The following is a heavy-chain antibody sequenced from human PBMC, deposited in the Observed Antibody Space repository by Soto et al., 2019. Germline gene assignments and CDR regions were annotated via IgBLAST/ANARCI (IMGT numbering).Heavy chain of an antibody. Sequence: GGSLRLSCAASGFTFSSYGMHWVRQAPGKGLEWVAVISYDGSNKYYADSVKGRFTISRDNSKNTLYLQMNSLRAEDTAVYYCAKDLGPGVGAATGYYYGMDVWGQGTTVTVSS. D-gene: IGHD1-26*01. V-gene: IGHV3-30*18. CDR1: GFTFSSYG. CDR3: AKDLGPGVGAATGYYYGMDV. J-gene: IGHJ6*02. CDR2: ISYDGSNK.